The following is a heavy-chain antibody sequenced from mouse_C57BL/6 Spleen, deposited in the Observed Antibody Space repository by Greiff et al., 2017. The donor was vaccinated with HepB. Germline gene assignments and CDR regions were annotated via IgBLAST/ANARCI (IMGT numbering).Heavy chain of an antibody. J-gene: IGHJ1*03. V-gene: IGHV1-82*01. CDR2: IYPGDGDT. CDR1: GYAFSSSW. D-gene: IGHD1-1*01. CDR3: ARSRTVLGYFDV. Sequence: QVQLQQSGPELVKPGASVKISCKASGYAFSSSWMNWVKQRPGKGLEWIGRIYPGDGDTNYNGKFKGKATLTADKSSSTAYMQLSSLTSEDSAVVFCARSRTVLGYFDVWGTGTTVTVSS.